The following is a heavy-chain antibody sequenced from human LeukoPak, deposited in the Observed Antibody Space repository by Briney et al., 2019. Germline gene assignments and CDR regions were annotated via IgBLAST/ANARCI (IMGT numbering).Heavy chain of an antibody. Sequence: ASVKVSCKASGYTFTSYDINWVRQATGQGLGWMGWMNPNSGNTGYAQKFQGRITMTRNSSISTAYMELSSLRSEDTAVYYCARKFLGSRGYYFDYWGQGTLVTVSS. V-gene: IGHV1-8*01. CDR1: GYTFTSYD. CDR3: ARKFLGSRGYYFDY. D-gene: IGHD3-10*01. J-gene: IGHJ4*02. CDR2: MNPNSGNT.